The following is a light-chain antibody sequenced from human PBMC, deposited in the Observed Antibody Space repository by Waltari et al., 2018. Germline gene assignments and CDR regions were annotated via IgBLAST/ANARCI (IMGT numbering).Light chain of an antibody. Sequence: EIVMTQSPATLSVSLGEDAALSCRASQSVARNLAWYQQKPGQAPRLLIHGASTRATGVPVRFSGSGSETEFTLIISSLQAADVAVYYCHQYYRAPYSFGQGTKLEIK. CDR1: QSVARN. V-gene: IGKV3-15*01. J-gene: IGKJ2*01. CDR2: GAS. CDR3: HQYYRAPYS.